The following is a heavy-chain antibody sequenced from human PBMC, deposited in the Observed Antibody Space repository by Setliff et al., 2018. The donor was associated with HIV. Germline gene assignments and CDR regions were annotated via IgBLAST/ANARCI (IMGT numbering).Heavy chain of an antibody. CDR3: ARSIHGGGSEPFDT. J-gene: IGHJ5*02. D-gene: IGHD3-10*01. Sequence: SETLSLTCTVSGGSISSNNYYWSWIRQPAGKGLQWMGRIYYVGWSKYNPSLEDRVTMSVDTSNNQFSLSLRSVTAADTAIYYCARSIHGGGSEPFDTWGQGILVTVSS. CDR2: IYYVGWS. CDR1: GGSISSNNYY. V-gene: IGHV4-61*10.